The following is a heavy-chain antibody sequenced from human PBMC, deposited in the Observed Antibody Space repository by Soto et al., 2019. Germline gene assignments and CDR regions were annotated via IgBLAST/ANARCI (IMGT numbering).Heavy chain of an antibody. CDR1: GGSISSSSYY. CDR2: IYYSGSP. Sequence: LSLTCTVSGGSISSSSYYWGWIRQPPGKGLEWIGYIYYSGSPYYNPSLKSRVTISVDTSKNQFSLKLGSVTAADTAVYYCAVPAASVAGASGSYYYYGMDVWGQGTTVTVSS. D-gene: IGHD6-19*01. J-gene: IGHJ6*02. CDR3: AVPAASVAGASGSYYYYGMDV. V-gene: IGHV4-39*01.